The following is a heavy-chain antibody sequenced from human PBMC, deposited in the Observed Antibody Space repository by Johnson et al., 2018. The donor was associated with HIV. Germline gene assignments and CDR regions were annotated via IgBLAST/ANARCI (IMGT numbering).Heavy chain of an antibody. CDR3: ARPVPDYYDSSGYYSAAFDI. CDR2: IKQDGTEK. V-gene: IGHV3-7*04. J-gene: IGHJ3*02. D-gene: IGHD3-22*01. Sequence: LEWVANIKQDGTEKYYVGSVKGRFTISRDNSKNTLYLQMNSLRAEDTAVYYCARPVPDYYDSSGYYSAAFDIWGQGTMVTVSS.